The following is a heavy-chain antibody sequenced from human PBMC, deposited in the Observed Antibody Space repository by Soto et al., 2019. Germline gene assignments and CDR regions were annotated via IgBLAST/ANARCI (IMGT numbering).Heavy chain of an antibody. CDR2: TYYRSKWYN. V-gene: IGHV6-1*01. D-gene: IGHD3-3*01. CDR3: PTLGHYDFCTGYYNDDY. Sequence: SQTLSLTCAISGDSVSSNSAAWNWIRQSPSRGLEWLGRTYYRSKWYNDYAVSVKSRITINPDTSKNQFSLQLNSVTPEDTAVYSCPTLGHYDFCTGYYNDDYWGQGTLVTVSS. J-gene: IGHJ4*02. CDR1: GDSVSSNSAA.